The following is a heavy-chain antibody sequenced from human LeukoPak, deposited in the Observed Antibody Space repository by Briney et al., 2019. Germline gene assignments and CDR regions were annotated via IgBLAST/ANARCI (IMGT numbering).Heavy chain of an antibody. J-gene: IGHJ4*02. D-gene: IGHD3-22*01. V-gene: IGHV1-69*05. Sequence: SVKVSCKTSGGTFSSYAINWVRQAPGQGLEWMGRIVPIFGTPKYSQKVQGRVTITTDESTSTAHMELSSLRSEDTAVYYCAGGGHYDSSGYYGAWGYWGQGTLVTVSS. CDR3: AGGGHYDSSGYYGAWGY. CDR1: GGTFSSYA. CDR2: IVPIFGTP.